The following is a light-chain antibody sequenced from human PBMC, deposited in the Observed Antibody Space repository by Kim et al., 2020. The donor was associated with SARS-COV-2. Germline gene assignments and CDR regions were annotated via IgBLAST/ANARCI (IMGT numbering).Light chain of an antibody. CDR2: STN. CDR3: VLYMGSGVSGGV. Sequence: QAVVTQEPSFSVSPGGTVTLTCGLSSGSVSTSSSPSWYQQTPGQPPRTLIYSTNIRSSGVPDRFSGSILGNKAALTITGAQADDESDYYCVLYMGSGVSGGVFGGGTQLNV. J-gene: IGLJ3*02. V-gene: IGLV8-61*01. CDR1: SGSVSTSSS.